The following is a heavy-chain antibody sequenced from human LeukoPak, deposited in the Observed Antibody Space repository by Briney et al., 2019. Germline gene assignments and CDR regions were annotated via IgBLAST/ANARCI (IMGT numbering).Heavy chain of an antibody. V-gene: IGHV4-59*08. CDR1: GGSISSYY. D-gene: IGHD5-18*01. CDR3: ARRGQRTLQLWFGDAFDI. J-gene: IGHJ3*02. Sequence: SETLSLTCTVSGGSISSYYWSWIRQPPGKGLEWIGYIYYSGSTNYNPSLKSRVTISVDTSKNQFSLKLSSVTAADTAVYYCARRGQRTLQLWFGDAFDIWGQGTMVTVSS. CDR2: IYYSGST.